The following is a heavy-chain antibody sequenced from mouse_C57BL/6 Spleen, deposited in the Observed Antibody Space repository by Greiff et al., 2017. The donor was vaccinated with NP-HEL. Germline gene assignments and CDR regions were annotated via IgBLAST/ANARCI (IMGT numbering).Heavy chain of an antibody. CDR3: ARYGNYGYYAMDY. CDR1: GYTFTSYW. J-gene: IGHJ4*01. CDR2: IYPVSGST. Sequence: VQLQQPGAELVKPGASVKMSCKASGYTFTSYWITWVKQRPGQGLEWIGEIYPVSGSTNYNEKFKSKATLTVDTSSSTAYMQLSSLTSEDSAVYYCARYGNYGYYAMDYWGQGTSVTVSS. V-gene: IGHV1-55*01. D-gene: IGHD2-1*01.